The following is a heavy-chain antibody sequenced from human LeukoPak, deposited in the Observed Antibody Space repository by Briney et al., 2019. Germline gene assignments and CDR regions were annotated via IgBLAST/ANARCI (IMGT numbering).Heavy chain of an antibody. CDR3: VKDVQRGFDSLDH. V-gene: IGHV3-33*06. Sequence: PGGSLRLSCATSGFRFSQHAMHWVRQAPGKGLEWVAVIWSDGSERYYADSVKGRFAISRDDSQKMVYLQMNSLRPEDTAVYYCVKDVQRGFDSLDHWGQGTLVAVSS. D-gene: IGHD2-21*01. J-gene: IGHJ4*02. CDR2: IWSDGSER. CDR1: GFRFSQHA.